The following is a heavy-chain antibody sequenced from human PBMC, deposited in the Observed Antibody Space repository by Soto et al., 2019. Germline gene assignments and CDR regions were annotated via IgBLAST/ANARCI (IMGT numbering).Heavy chain of an antibody. CDR1: GFNFGSYA. Sequence: EVQLVESGGGLVQPGGSLRLSCSASGFNFGSYAMHWVRQAPGKGLEYVSRIGRDGGGTDYADSVKDRFIISRDNFKNTLYLQMSSLRAEDTAVYYCVKSQGYNWNDLDYWGQGTLVTVSS. D-gene: IGHD1-20*01. CDR3: VKSQGYNWNDLDY. V-gene: IGHV3-64D*06. CDR2: IGRDGGGT. J-gene: IGHJ4*02.